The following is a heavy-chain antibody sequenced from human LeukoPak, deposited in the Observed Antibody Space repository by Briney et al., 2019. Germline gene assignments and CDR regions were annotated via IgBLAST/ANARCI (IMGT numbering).Heavy chain of an antibody. CDR1: EFTFSNYA. Sequence: GRSLRLSCAASEFTFSNYALHWVRQAPGKGLQWVAVISYDGNTIHYADSVKGRFIISRDTSKNTLYLQMNSLRAEDTAVYYCARSGGLQKFDYWGKGPLVTVSS. CDR2: ISYDGNTI. J-gene: IGHJ4*02. D-gene: IGHD4-11*01. V-gene: IGHV3-30-3*01. CDR3: ARSGGLQKFDY.